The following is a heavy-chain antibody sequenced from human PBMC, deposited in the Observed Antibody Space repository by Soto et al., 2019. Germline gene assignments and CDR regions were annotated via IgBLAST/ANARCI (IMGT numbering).Heavy chain of an antibody. Sequence: EVQLLQSGGGLIQPGGSLRLSCAASGFTFSSHAMSWVRQAPGKGLEWVSAISDGGGSTYYADSVKGRFNISRDNARKTLYLQMNSLRVEDTAIYYCAIPCRIAVSGHDAFDIWGQGTMVTVSS. CDR3: AIPCRIAVSGHDAFDI. CDR1: GFTFSSHA. CDR2: ISDGGGST. J-gene: IGHJ3*02. D-gene: IGHD6-19*01. V-gene: IGHV3-23*01.